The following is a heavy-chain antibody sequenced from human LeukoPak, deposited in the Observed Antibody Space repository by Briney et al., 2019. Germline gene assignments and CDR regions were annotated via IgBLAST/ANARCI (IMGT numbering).Heavy chain of an antibody. D-gene: IGHD5-18*01. Sequence: GGSLRLSCAASGFTFSSYSMNWVRQAPGKGLEWVSAISGSGGSTYYADSVKGRFTISRDNSKNTLYLQMNSLRAEDTAVYYCAKKDAAMVKFDYWGQGTLVTVSS. CDR2: ISGSGGST. CDR3: AKKDAAMVKFDY. J-gene: IGHJ4*02. V-gene: IGHV3-23*01. CDR1: GFTFSSYS.